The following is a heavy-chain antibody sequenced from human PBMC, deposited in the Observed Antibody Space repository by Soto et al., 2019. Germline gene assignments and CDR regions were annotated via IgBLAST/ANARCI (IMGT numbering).Heavy chain of an antibody. CDR2: IYYSGST. J-gene: IGHJ6*02. Sequence: SETLSLTCTVSGGSISSYYWSWIRQPPGKGLEWIGYIYYSGSTNYNPSLKSRVTISVDTSKNQFSLKLSSVTAADTAVYYCARGFRVAFTVYYYHGLDVWGQGTTVTVS. V-gene: IGHV4-59*12. CDR1: GGSISSYY. D-gene: IGHD3-3*01. CDR3: ARGFRVAFTVYYYHGLDV.